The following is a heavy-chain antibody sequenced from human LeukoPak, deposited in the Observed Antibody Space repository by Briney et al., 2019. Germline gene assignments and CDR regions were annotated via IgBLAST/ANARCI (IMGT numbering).Heavy chain of an antibody. Sequence: GGSLRLSYAASGFTVSSNYMSWVRQAPGKGLEWVSVIYSGGSTYYADSVKGRFTISRDNSKNTLYLQMNSLRAEDTAVYCCARDGPDCSGGSCYGYWGQGTLVTVSS. CDR3: ARDGPDCSGGSCYGY. CDR2: IYSGGST. CDR1: GFTVSSNY. J-gene: IGHJ4*02. D-gene: IGHD2-15*01. V-gene: IGHV3-53*01.